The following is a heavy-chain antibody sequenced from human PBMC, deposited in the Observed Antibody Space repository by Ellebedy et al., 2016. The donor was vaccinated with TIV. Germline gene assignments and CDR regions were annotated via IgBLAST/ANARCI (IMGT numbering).Heavy chain of an antibody. CDR3: ARALASATYFNY. V-gene: IGHV3-23*01. J-gene: IGHJ4*02. Sequence: GESLKISCAASGFIFXNYAMSWVRLAPGKGLEWVSGISGNGGSTYYADSVKGRFTISRDNSKSTLYLQMNSLRAEDTAIYYCARALASATYFNYWGQGTLVTVSS. CDR2: ISGNGGST. D-gene: IGHD6-19*01. CDR1: GFIFXNYA.